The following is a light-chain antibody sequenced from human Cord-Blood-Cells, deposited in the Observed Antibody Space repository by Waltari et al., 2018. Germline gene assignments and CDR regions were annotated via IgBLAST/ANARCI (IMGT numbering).Light chain of an antibody. V-gene: IGLV2-11*01. CDR2: DVS. CDR3: CSYAGSYTV. J-gene: IGLJ2*01. CDR1: SSDVGGYNY. Sequence: QSALTQPRSVSGSPGQSVTISCTGTSSDVGGYNYVSWYQQHPGKAPKLMIYDVSKRPSGVPERFSVSKSGNPASLTISGLQAEDEADYYCCSYAGSYTVFGGGTKLTVL.